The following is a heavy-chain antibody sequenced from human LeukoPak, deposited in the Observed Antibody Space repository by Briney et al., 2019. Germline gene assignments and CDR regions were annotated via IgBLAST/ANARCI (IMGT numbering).Heavy chain of an antibody. CDR1: GFTFSNYP. Sequence: PGRSLRLSCAASGFTFSNYPMHWVRQAPGKGLEWVAVISYDGSNKYYADSVKGQFTISRDNSKNTLYLQMNSLRAADTALYYCATDWPGHCSGTTCSGRNWFDPWGQGTLVTVSS. CDR2: ISYDGSNK. V-gene: IGHV3-30*04. CDR3: ATDWPGHCSGTTCSGRNWFDP. J-gene: IGHJ5*02. D-gene: IGHD2-2*01.